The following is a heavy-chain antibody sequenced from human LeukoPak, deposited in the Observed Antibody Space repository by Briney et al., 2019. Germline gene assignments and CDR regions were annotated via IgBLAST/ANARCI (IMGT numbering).Heavy chain of an antibody. D-gene: IGHD2-15*01. CDR1: GYTFTGYY. CDR2: INPNSGGT. V-gene: IGHV1-2*02. Sequence: GASVKVSCKASGYTFTGYYMHWVRQAPGQGLEWMGWINPNSGGTNYAQKFQGRVTMTRDTSISTAYMELSRLRSDDTAVYYCAREARETPEHVHSNIVVVVAAFFDYWGQGTLVTVSS. CDR3: AREARETPEHVHSNIVVVVAAFFDY. J-gene: IGHJ4*02.